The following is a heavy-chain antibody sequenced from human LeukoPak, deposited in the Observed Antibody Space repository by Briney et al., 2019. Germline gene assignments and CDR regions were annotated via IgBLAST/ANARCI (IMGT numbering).Heavy chain of an antibody. V-gene: IGHV3-23*01. CDR3: AKDTGTSRNYIALVAATHF. D-gene: IGHD2-15*01. CDR1: GFIFSSYA. CDR2: ISSSGYNT. J-gene: IGHJ4*02. Sequence: GGSLRLSCAASGFIFSSYAMSWVRQAPGKGLEWVSGISSSGYNTYHADSVKGRFTISRDNSKNTLYLLMNNLRAEDTAVYYCAKDTGTSRNYIALVAATHFWGQGTLLTVSS.